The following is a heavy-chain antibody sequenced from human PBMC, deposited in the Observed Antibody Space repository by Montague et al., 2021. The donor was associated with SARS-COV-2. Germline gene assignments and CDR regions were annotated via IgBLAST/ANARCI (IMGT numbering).Heavy chain of an antibody. V-gene: IGHV3-23*01. D-gene: IGHD4-17*01. Sequence: SLSLSWAASGFTFSSYAMSWVRQAPGKGLERVSAISGSGGSTYYADSVKGRFTISRDNSKNTLYLQMNSLRAEDTAVYYCAKAGIKYDYGDFFDYWGQGTLVTVSS. CDR3: AKAGIKYDYGDFFDY. J-gene: IGHJ4*02. CDR2: ISGSGGST. CDR1: GFTFSSYA.